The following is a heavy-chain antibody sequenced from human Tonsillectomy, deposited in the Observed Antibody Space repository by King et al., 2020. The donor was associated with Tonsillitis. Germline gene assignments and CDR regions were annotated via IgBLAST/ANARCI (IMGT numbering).Heavy chain of an antibody. D-gene: IGHD4-17*01. J-gene: IGHJ5*02. CDR1: GFTFNNFG. CDR3: AKEFFVGDSLNCFDH. CDR2: IRSDGTDK. V-gene: IGHV3-30*02. Sequence: VQLVESAGGVVQPGGSLRLSCAASGFTFNNFGMHWVRQAPGKGLEWVAFIRSDGTDKFYADSVKGRFTISRDNSENNVSLQMTSLTADDTAVYYCAKEFFVGDSLNCFDHWGQGTRVTVSS.